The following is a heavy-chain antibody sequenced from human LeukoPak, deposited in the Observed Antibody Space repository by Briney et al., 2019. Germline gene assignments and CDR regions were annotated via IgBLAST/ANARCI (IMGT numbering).Heavy chain of an antibody. J-gene: IGHJ4*02. CDR1: GFTFSSYG. D-gene: IGHD6-19*01. CDR3: ARDEGKDDTGWY. V-gene: IGHV3-30*02. Sequence: GGSLRLSCAASGFTFSSYGMHWVRQAPGKGLEWVAFIRFDGTEKYYVDSVKGRFTISRDNSKNTLYLQVNSLRSDDTAVYYCARDEGKDDTGWYWGQGTLVTVSS. CDR2: IRFDGTEK.